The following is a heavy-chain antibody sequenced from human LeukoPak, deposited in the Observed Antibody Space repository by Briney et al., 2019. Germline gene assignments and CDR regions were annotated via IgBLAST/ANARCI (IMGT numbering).Heavy chain of an antibody. CDR1: GFTFSSYA. Sequence: GSLRLSCAASGFTFSSYAMHWVRQPPGKGLEWIGEINHSGSTNYNPSLKSRVTISVDTSKNQFSLKLSPVTAADTAVYYCARQGNRSYGTRWFDPWGQGTLVTVSS. V-gene: IGHV4-34*01. J-gene: IGHJ5*02. CDR2: INHSGST. D-gene: IGHD5-18*01. CDR3: ARQGNRSYGTRWFDP.